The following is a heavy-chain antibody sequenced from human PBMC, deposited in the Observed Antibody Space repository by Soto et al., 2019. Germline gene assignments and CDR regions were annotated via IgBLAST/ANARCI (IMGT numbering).Heavy chain of an antibody. CDR1: GFTFNTYA. J-gene: IGHJ3*01. CDR3: ANEPSPNTHYAFYF. V-gene: IGHV3-23*01. CDR2: SSENGGYT. Sequence: PWGSLRLSCTASGFTFNTYAMSFLPHAPRERLEWASSSSENGGYTDYADSVKGRFTISRDNSKNTLYVQVTSLRAQNTAVYYCANEPSPNTHYAFYFCGQATMVIVS. D-gene: IGHD2-2*02.